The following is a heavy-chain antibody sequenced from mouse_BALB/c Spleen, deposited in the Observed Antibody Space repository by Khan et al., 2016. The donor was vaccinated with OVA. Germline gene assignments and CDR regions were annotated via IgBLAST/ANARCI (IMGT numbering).Heavy chain of an antibody. CDR3: AISYYGSFWYFDV. V-gene: IGHV1S56*01. CDR1: GYTFKTYY. D-gene: IGHD1-1*01. CDR2: IYPGDGRT. J-gene: IGHJ1*01. Sequence: VQLQESGPELVKPGASVKMSCKASGYTFKTYYIHWVIQRPGQGLEWIGWIYPGDGRTKYNEKFKGKTTLTADNSPSTAYMLLSSLTSEDSAIYFCAISYYGSFWYFDVWCAGTTVTVSS.